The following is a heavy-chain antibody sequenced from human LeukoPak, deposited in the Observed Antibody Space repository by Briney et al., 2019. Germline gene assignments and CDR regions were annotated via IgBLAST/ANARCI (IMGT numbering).Heavy chain of an antibody. Sequence: GGSLRLSCVASGFTFSRHGMNWVRQALGKGLEWVSYISSSGSTIYYADSVKGRFTISRDNAKNSLYLQMNSLRAEDTAVYYCARAERGYSYGVGAFDIWGQGTMVTVSS. J-gene: IGHJ3*02. CDR3: ARAERGYSYGVGAFDI. CDR2: ISSSGSTI. CDR1: GFTFSRHG. V-gene: IGHV3-48*04. D-gene: IGHD5-18*01.